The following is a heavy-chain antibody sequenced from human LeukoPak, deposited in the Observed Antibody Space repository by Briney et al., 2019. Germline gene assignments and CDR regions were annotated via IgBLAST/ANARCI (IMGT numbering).Heavy chain of an antibody. CDR1: GFTFSSYS. V-gene: IGHV3-48*01. Sequence: PGGSLRLSCAASGFTFSSYSMNWVRQAPGKGLEWVSYISSRSSTTYYADSVKGRFTISRDNSKNTLYLQMSSLRAEDTAVYYCVKDRTNILTALFDYWGQGTLVTVSS. D-gene: IGHD3-9*01. CDR2: ISSRSSTT. J-gene: IGHJ4*02. CDR3: VKDRTNILTALFDY.